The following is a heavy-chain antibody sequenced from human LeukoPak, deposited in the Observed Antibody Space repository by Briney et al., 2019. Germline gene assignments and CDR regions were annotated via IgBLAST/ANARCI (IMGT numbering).Heavy chain of an antibody. J-gene: IGHJ4*02. CDR3: ATGRFLEPFDY. D-gene: IGHD3-3*01. CDR1: GYTFTDYY. CDR2: VDPEDGET. V-gene: IGHV1-69-2*01. Sequence: GATVKISCKASGYTFTDYYMHWVQQAPGKGLEWMGRVDPEDGETIYAEKFQGRVTITADTSTDTAYMELSSLRSEDTAVYYCATGRFLEPFDYWGQGTLVTVSS.